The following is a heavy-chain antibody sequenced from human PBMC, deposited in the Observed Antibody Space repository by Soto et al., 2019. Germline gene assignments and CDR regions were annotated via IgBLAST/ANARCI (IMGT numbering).Heavy chain of an antibody. Sequence: QVQLVQSGAEVKKPGSSVKVSCKASGGTFSSYAISWVRQAPGQGLEWMGGIIPIPGTATYAQKFQGRVTINADEYTSTAYMELSSLRSEDTAVYYCARSQGSSTSLEIYYYYYYGMDVWGQGTTVTVSS. V-gene: IGHV1-69*01. CDR2: IIPIPGTA. D-gene: IGHD2-2*01. CDR1: GGTFSSYA. J-gene: IGHJ6*02. CDR3: ARSQGSSTSLEIYYYYYYGMDV.